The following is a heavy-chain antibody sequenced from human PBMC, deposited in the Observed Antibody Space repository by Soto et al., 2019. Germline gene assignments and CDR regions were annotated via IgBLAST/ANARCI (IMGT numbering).Heavy chain of an antibody. D-gene: IGHD1-1*01. CDR3: ARDKVDNWNDLGGADWFDP. Sequence: QVQLVQSGAEVKKPGASVKVSCKASGYTFTSYGISWVRQAPGQGLEWMGWISAYNGNTNYAQKLQGRVTMTTDTSTSTAYMKLRSLRSDDTAVYYCARDKVDNWNDLGGADWFDPWGQGTLVTVSS. CDR2: ISAYNGNT. V-gene: IGHV1-18*04. CDR1: GYTFTSYG. J-gene: IGHJ5*02.